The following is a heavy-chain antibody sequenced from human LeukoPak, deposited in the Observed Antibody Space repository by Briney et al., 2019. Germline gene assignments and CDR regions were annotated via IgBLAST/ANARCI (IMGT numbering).Heavy chain of an antibody. Sequence: GGSLRLSCEASGFTFSSYWMSWVRQAPGKGPEWVANIKQDGSDKYYAVSVRGRFTVSRDNAKNSLYLQMNSLRVEDTAVYYCARVMTAAFDIWGQGTMVTVSS. CDR1: GFTFSSYW. D-gene: IGHD3-16*01. CDR2: IKQDGSDK. V-gene: IGHV3-7*03. CDR3: ARVMTAAFDI. J-gene: IGHJ3*02.